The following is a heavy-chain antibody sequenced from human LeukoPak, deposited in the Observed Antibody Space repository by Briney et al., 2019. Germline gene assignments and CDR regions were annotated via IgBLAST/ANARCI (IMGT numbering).Heavy chain of an antibody. CDR1: GFSFSGYY. D-gene: IGHD3-3*01. V-gene: IGHV3-23*01. Sequence: VGSVRLSCTASGFSFSGYYMNWVRQAPGQGLEWIAWINGSGGSTYYAESVKGRFTISRDNSKNTLYLQMDSLRADDTAVYYCAKQTYYDFWSGYSYYFDYWGQGAMVTVSS. CDR3: AKQTYYDFWSGYSYYFDY. CDR2: INGSGGST. J-gene: IGHJ4*02.